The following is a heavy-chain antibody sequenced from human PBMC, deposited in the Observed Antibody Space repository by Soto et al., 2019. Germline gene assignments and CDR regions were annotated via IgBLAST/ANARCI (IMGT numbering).Heavy chain of an antibody. CDR3: AVDYYVVVSARRGAFDF. V-gene: IGHV3-48*04. D-gene: IGHD2-21*02. Sequence: GGSLRLSCAASGFTFSSYSMNWVRQAPGKGLEWVSYISSSSSTIYYADSVKGRFTISRDNAKNSLYLQMNSMRAEDAAVYYCAVDYYVVVSARRGAFDFWGQGTMVTVSS. J-gene: IGHJ3*01. CDR2: ISSSSSTI. CDR1: GFTFSSYS.